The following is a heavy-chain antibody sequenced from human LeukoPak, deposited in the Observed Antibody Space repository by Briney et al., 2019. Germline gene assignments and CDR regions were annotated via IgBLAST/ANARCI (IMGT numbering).Heavy chain of an antibody. Sequence: SETLSLTCAVYGGSFSGYYWSWIRQPPGKGLEWIGEINHSGSTNYNPSLKSRVTISVDTSKNQFSLKLSSVTAADTAVYYCARGAYLPIGYCSSTSCRHNDAFDFWGQGTMVTVSS. J-gene: IGHJ3*01. D-gene: IGHD2-2*01. CDR3: ARGAYLPIGYCSSTSCRHNDAFDF. V-gene: IGHV4-34*01. CDR1: GGSFSGYY. CDR2: INHSGST.